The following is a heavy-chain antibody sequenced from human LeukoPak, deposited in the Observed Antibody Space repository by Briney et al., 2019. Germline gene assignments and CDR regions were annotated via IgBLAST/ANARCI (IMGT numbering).Heavy chain of an antibody. D-gene: IGHD2-15*01. CDR2: INPSGGST. V-gene: IGHV1-46*01. CDR1: GYTFTSYY. J-gene: IGHJ5*02. CDR3: AGESNCSGGSCYSDWFDP. Sequence: ASVKVSCKASGYTFTSYYMHWVRQAPGQGLEWMGIINPSGGSTSYAQKFQGRVTMTRDTSTSTVYMELSSLRSEDTAVYYCAGESNCSGGSCYSDWFDPWGQGTLVTVSS.